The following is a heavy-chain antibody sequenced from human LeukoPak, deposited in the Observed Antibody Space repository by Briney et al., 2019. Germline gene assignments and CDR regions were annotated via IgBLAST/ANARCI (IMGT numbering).Heavy chain of an antibody. CDR3: ARDFRGNYGSRGMDV. V-gene: IGHV4-59*01. J-gene: IGHJ6*02. D-gene: IGHD1-26*01. CDR1: GGSITSY. CDR2: IYYSGST. Sequence: PSETLSLTCTVSGGSITSYWSWIRQPPGKGLEWIGYIYYSGSTNYNPSFKSRVTMSIDTSKNQFSLKLSSVTAADTAVYYCARDFRGNYGSRGMDVWGQGTTVTVSS.